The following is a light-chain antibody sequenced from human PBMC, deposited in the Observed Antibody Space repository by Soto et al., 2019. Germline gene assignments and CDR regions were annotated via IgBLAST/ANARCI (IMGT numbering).Light chain of an antibody. Sequence: QSVLTQPPSVSAAPGQTVTISCSGSNSNIGNNYVSWYQQLPGTAPKLLIYDNNKRPSGIPDRISGSKSGTSATLGITGLQTGDEADYYCAAWDGSLSAVVFGGGTKLTVL. J-gene: IGLJ2*01. V-gene: IGLV1-51*01. CDR1: NSNIGNNY. CDR2: DNN. CDR3: AAWDGSLSAVV.